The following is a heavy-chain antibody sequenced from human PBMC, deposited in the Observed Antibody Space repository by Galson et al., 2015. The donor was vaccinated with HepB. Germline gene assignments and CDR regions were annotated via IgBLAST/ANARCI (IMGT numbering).Heavy chain of an antibody. CDR3: AKDPVQNFYYYYGMDV. CDR1: GFTFSSYG. D-gene: IGHD1-1*01. V-gene: IGHV3-30*18. CDR2: ISYDGSNK. J-gene: IGHJ6*02. Sequence: SLRLSCAASGFTFSSYGMHWVRQAPGKGLEWVAVISYDGSNKYYADSVKGRFTISRDNSKNTLYLQMNSLRAEDTAVYYCAKDPVQNFYYYYGMDVWGQGTTVTVSS.